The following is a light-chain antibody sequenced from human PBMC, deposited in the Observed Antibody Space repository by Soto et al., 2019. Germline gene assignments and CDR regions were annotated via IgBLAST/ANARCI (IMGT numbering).Light chain of an antibody. J-gene: IGLJ1*01. Sequence: QSALTQPPSVSEAPGQRVTISCTGSSSNIGAGYEAHWYQQVPGTAPKLLIYENNNRPSGVPDRFSGSKSGTSASLANTGLQAEDEAEYYCQSYDSSLSGDVFGTGTKLTVL. CDR1: SSNIGAGYE. CDR2: ENN. V-gene: IGLV1-40*01. CDR3: QSYDSSLSGDV.